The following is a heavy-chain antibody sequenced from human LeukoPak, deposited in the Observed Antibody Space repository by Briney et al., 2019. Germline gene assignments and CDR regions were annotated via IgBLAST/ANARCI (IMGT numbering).Heavy chain of an antibody. V-gene: IGHV1-18*01. CDR2: IRAYNGNT. CDR1: GYTFTSYG. J-gene: IGHJ5*01. D-gene: IGHD3-22*01. Sequence: ASVKVSCKASGYTFTSYGISWVRQAPGQGLEWMGWIRAYNGNTDYAQKLQGRVTMTTDTSTSTAYMELRSLRSDDTAVYYCARGNRGNYYDSSEWFDSWGQGTLVTVSS. CDR3: ARGNRGNYYDSSEWFDS.